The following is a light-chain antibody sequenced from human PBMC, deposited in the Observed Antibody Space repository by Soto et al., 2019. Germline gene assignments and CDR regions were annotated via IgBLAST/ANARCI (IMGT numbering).Light chain of an antibody. CDR3: QQYGSSPLT. J-gene: IGKJ4*01. CDR1: QSVINTY. V-gene: IGKV3-20*01. Sequence: EIVLTQSPGTLSLSPGERATLSCRASQSVINTYLAWYQQKPGQAPRLLIYGASSRATGVPDRLSGSGSGTDFTLTISRLEPEDFAVYFCQQYGSSPLTFGGGTKVEIK. CDR2: GAS.